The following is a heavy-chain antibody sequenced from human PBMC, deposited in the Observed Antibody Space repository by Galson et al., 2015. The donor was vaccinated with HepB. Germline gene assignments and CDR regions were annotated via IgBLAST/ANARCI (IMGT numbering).Heavy chain of an antibody. V-gene: IGHV1-18*01. Sequence: SVKVSCKASGYTFTSYGISWVRQAPGQGLEWMGWISAYNGNTNYAQKLQGRVTMTTDTSTSTAYMELRSLRSDDTAVYYCARDCGYWSGSAWYPGAYFDHFGQGTLATVSS. CDR2: ISAYNGNT. J-gene: IGHJ4*02. D-gene: IGHD3-3*01. CDR3: ARDCGYWSGSAWYPGAYFDH. CDR1: GYTFTSYG.